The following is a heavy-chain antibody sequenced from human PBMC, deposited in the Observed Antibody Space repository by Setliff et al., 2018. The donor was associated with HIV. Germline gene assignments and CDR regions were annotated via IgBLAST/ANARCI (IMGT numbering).Heavy chain of an antibody. V-gene: IGHV4-59*01. Sequence: SETLSLTCTVSGDSISSYYWSWIRQPPGKGLEWIGYIYYSGSTNYNPSLKSRVTISLDMSKNQFSLRLSSVTAADTAVYYCARDICGTTACYAVDVWGPGTMVTVSS. CDR2: IYYSGST. CDR3: ARDICGTTACYAVDV. J-gene: IGHJ3*01. CDR1: GDSISSYY. D-gene: IGHD2-2*01.